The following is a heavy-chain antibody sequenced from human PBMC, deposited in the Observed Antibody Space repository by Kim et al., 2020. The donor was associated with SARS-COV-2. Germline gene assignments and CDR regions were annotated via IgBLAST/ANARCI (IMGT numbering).Heavy chain of an antibody. Sequence: SVKVSCKASGGTFSSYAISWVRQAPGQGLEWMGGIIPIFGTANYAQKFQGRVTITADESTSTAYMELSSLRSEDTAVYYCARDRNIIAAAGTGDAFDIWGQGTMVTVSS. D-gene: IGHD6-13*01. CDR3: ARDRNIIAAAGTGDAFDI. J-gene: IGHJ3*02. V-gene: IGHV1-69*13. CDR2: IIPIFGTA. CDR1: GGTFSSYA.